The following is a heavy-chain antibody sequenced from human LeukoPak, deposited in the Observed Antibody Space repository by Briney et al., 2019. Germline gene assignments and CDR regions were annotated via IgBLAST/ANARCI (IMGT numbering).Heavy chain of an antibody. CDR1: GGSISSYY. V-gene: IGHV4-59*01. J-gene: IGHJ2*01. CDR2: IYYSGST. Sequence: PSETLSLTCTVSGGSISSYYWSWIRPPPGKGLEWIGYIYYSGSTNYNPSLKSRVTISVDTSKNQFSLKLSSVTAADTAVYYCARDKVNWYFDLWGRGTLVTVSS. CDR3: ARDKVNWYFDL.